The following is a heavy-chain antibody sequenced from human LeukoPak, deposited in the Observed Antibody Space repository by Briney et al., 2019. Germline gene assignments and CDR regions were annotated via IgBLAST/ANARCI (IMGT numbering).Heavy chain of an antibody. CDR2: INPSGGST. CDR3: ARPRLDYGNYLQSDDAFDI. Sequence: ASVKVSCKASGGTFTSYYMHWVRQAPGQGLEWMGIINPSGGSTSYAQKFQGRVTMTRDTSTSTVYMELSSLRSEDTAVYYCARPRLDYGNYLQSDDAFDIWGQGTMVTVSS. J-gene: IGHJ3*02. V-gene: IGHV1-46*01. CDR1: GGTFTSYY. D-gene: IGHD4-11*01.